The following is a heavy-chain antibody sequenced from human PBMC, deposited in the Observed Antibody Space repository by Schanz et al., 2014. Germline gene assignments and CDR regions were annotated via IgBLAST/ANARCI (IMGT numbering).Heavy chain of an antibody. Sequence: EVYLVESGGGLVQPGGSLRLSCAASGFTFFTYNMNWVRQAPGRGLEWISYIGSSSTTMYYADSVKGRFTISRDNAKNTQSLHMRSLRADDTAADVYARARHLARGQVYGYYHDVWGKGTSVTVSS. CDR1: GFTFFTYN. V-gene: IGHV3-48*01. J-gene: IGHJ6*04. CDR2: IGSSSTTM. CDR3: ARARHLARGQVYGYYHDV. D-gene: IGHD1-26*01.